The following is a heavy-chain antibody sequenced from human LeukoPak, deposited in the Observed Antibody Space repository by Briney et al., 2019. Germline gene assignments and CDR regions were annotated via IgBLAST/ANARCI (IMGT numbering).Heavy chain of an antibody. CDR1: GYTLTGYY. Sequence: ASVKVSCKASGYTLTGYYMHWVRQAPGQGLEWMGWINPNSGGTNYAQKFQGRVTMTRDTSISTAYMELSRLRSDDTAVYYCARVYYDILTGYYPYDYWGQGTLVTVSS. V-gene: IGHV1-2*02. D-gene: IGHD3-9*01. CDR2: INPNSGGT. CDR3: ARVYYDILTGYYPYDY. J-gene: IGHJ4*02.